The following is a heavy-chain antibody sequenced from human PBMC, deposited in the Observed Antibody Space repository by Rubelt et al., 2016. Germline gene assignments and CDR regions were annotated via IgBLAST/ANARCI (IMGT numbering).Heavy chain of an antibody. V-gene: IGHV3-53*01. J-gene: IGHJ6*02. CDR3: AGGGNGRPDV. Sequence: EVQLVESGGGLIQPGGSLRLSCAVSGFTVSSNYMTWVRQAPGKGLEWVSIIDMGVSAYYADAVKGRLTISRDNAKNTLNIQMNSLRAEETAVYYCAGGGNGRPDVWGQGTTVTVSS. CDR2: IDMGVSA. D-gene: IGHD2-8*01. CDR1: GFTVSSNY.